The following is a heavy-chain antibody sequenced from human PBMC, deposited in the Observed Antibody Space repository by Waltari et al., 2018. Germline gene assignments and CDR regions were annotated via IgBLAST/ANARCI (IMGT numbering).Heavy chain of an antibody. CDR1: GGSISSYY. D-gene: IGHD6-19*01. CDR2: IYTSGST. Sequence: QVQLQESGPGLVKPSETLSLTCTVSGGSISSYYWSWIRQPAGKGLAWIGRIYTSGSTNDNPSLKRRVPMSVDTSKNQFSLKLSSVTAADTAVYYCARDPIAVAGTALGLDAFDIWGQGTMVTVSS. J-gene: IGHJ3*02. CDR3: ARDPIAVAGTALGLDAFDI. V-gene: IGHV4-4*07.